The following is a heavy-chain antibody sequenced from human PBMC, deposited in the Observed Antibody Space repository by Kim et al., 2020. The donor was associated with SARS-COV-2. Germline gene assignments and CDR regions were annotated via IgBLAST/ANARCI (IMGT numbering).Heavy chain of an antibody. V-gene: IGHV3-23*01. CDR3: AKEPYYDFWSGYYFDY. D-gene: IGHD3-3*01. J-gene: IGHJ4*02. Sequence: VQCRFTNSRDNSEDALYLQMNSLRAEDTAVYYCAKEPYYDFWSGYYFDYWGQGTLVTVSS.